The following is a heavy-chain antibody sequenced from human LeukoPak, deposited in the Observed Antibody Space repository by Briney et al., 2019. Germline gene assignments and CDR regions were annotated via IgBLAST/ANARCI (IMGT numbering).Heavy chain of an antibody. D-gene: IGHD3-10*01. CDR1: EFTFNNHD. Sequence: PGRSLRLSCAASEFTFNNHDMHVVRQAPGKGLEWVAAISYDGRNKYYADSVKGRFTISRDNSKNTLNLQMNSLRAEDTAVYYCASARRSNYGSLCASGQGTLVTVSS. J-gene: IGHJ5*02. V-gene: IGHV3-30*03. CDR2: ISYDGRNK. CDR3: ASARRSNYGSLCA.